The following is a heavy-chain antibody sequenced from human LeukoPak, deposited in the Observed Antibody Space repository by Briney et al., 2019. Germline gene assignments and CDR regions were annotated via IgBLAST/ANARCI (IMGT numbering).Heavy chain of an antibody. D-gene: IGHD2-2*01. CDR3: ARVLPVASRDY. CDR2: IKQDGSDK. V-gene: IGHV3-7*01. CDR1: GFTFSTYW. J-gene: IGHJ4*02. Sequence: GGPLRLSCAASGFTFSTYWMSWVRQAPGKGLEWVANIKQDGSDKFYVDSVKGRFTISRDNAKNSMYLQMNSLRAEDTAVYYCARVLPVASRDYWGQGTLVTVSS.